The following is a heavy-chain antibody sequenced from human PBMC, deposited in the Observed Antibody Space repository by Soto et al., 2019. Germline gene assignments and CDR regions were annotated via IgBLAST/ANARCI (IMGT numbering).Heavy chain of an antibody. J-gene: IGHJ6*04. CDR3: ARSGGIVPDALGITDV. CDR2: INPNSGGT. CDR1: GYTFTGYY. V-gene: IGHV1-2*04. Sequence: ASVKVSCKASGYTFTGYYMHWVRQAPGQGLEWMGWINPNSGGTNYAQKFQGWVTMTRDTSISTAYMELSRLRSDDTAVYYCARSGGIVPDALGITDVWGKGTTVTVSS. D-gene: IGHD2-2*01.